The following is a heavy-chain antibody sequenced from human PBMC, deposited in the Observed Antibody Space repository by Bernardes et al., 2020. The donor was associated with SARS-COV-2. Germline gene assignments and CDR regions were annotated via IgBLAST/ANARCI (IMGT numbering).Heavy chain of an antibody. V-gene: IGHV3-23*01. D-gene: IGHD3-16*01. CDR1: GFTLTSYA. Sequence: GGSLRLSCVASGFTLTSYAMSWVRQAPGKGLEWVSDISGGGRRTYYADSVVGRFTISRDISRNTLYLQMNSLRVEDTAVYYCAKSILGGVTRPRGMDVWGQGTTVTVSS. CDR3: AKSILGGVTRPRGMDV. J-gene: IGHJ6*02. CDR2: ISGGGRRT.